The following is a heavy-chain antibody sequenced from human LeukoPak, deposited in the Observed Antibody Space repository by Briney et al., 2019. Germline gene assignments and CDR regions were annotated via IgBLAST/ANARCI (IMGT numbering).Heavy chain of an antibody. Sequence: ASETLPLTCTVSGGSISSYYWSWIRQPAGKGLEWIGRIYTSGSTNYNPSLKSRVTMSVDTSKNQFSLKLSSVTAADTAVYYCAREGIRSGYYDALIDYWGQGTLVTVSS. CDR2: IYTSGST. CDR3: AREGIRSGYYDALIDY. V-gene: IGHV4-4*07. J-gene: IGHJ4*02. D-gene: IGHD3-22*01. CDR1: GGSISSYY.